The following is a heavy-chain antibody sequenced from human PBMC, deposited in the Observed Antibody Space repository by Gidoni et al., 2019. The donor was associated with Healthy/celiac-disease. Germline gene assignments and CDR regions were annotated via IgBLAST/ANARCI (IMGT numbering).Heavy chain of an antibody. CDR3: ARDRGAVVPSPAYYFDY. V-gene: IGHV4-31*03. CDR1: GGSISSGGYY. D-gene: IGHD2-15*01. J-gene: IGHJ4*02. Sequence: QVQLQESGPGLVKPSQTLSLTCTVSGGSISSGGYYWSWIRQHPGKGLEWIGYIYYSGSTYYNPSLKSRVTISVDTSKNQFSLKLSSVTAADTAVYYCARDRGAVVPSPAYYFDYWGQGTLVTVSS. CDR2: IYYSGST.